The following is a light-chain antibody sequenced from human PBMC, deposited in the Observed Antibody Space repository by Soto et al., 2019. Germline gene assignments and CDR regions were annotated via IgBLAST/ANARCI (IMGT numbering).Light chain of an antibody. V-gene: IGKV3D-20*02. J-gene: IGKJ1*01. CDR2: GIS. CDR1: QSVTNRY. Sequence: ESVLTQSPGTLSLSPGERATLSCRASQSVTNRYFAWYQQRPGQAPRLLIYGISNRATGIPDRFSGSGSGTDFTLTISRLEPEDFVVYYCQQRSNWPPWTFGQGTKVEIK. CDR3: QQRSNWPPWT.